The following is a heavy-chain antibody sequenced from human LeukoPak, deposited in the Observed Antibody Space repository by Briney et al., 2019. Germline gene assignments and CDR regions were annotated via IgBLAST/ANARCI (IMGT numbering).Heavy chain of an antibody. CDR3: ARAMIVVVTLFDY. CDR1: GGSISSGDYY. J-gene: IGHJ4*02. D-gene: IGHD3-22*01. V-gene: IGHV4-30-4*08. CDR2: IYYSGST. Sequence: PSETLSLTCTVSGGSISSGDYYWSWIRQPPGKGLEWIGYIYYSGSTYYNPSLKSRVTISVDTSKNQFSLKLSSVTAADTAVYYCARAMIVVVTLFDYWGQGTLVTVSS.